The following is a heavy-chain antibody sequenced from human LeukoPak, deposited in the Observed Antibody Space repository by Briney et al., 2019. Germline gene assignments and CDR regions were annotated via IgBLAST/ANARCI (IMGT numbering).Heavy chain of an antibody. J-gene: IGHJ4*02. CDR1: GGTFSSYA. D-gene: IGHD3-22*01. V-gene: IGHV1-69*04. Sequence: SVKVSCKASGGTFSSYAISWVRQAPGQGLEWMGRIIPILGIANYAQKFQGRVTITADKSTSTAYMELSSLRSEDTAVYYCASGSGYYDSSGIFDYWGQGTLVTVSS. CDR2: IIPILGIA. CDR3: ASGSGYYDSSGIFDY.